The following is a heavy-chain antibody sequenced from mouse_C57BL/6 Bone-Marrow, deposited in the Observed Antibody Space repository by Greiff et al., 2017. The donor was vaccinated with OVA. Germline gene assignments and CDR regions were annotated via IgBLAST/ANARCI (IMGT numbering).Heavy chain of an antibody. V-gene: IGHV1-19*01. Sequence: EVQLQESGPVLVKPGASVKMSCKASGYTFTDYYMNWVKQSHGKSLEWIGVINPYNGGTSYNQKFKGKATLTVDKSSSTAYMELNSLTSEDSAVYYCASIILYYYGSSYRYFDVWGTGTTVTVSS. D-gene: IGHD1-1*01. CDR1: GYTFTDYY. J-gene: IGHJ1*03. CDR2: INPYNGGT. CDR3: ASIILYYYGSSYRYFDV.